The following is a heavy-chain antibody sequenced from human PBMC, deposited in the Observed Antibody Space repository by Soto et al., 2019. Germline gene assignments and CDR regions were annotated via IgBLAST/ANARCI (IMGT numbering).Heavy chain of an antibody. J-gene: IGHJ4*02. CDR3: AREDGGGPFDY. V-gene: IGHV3-23*01. Sequence: DVHLLESGGGLVQPGGSLRLSCAASGFMFSAYAMHLVRQAPGQGLEWVSSMSGTSADTYYADSVKGRFTVSRDSSKDTLYLQLNSLRAEDTALYFCAREDGGGPFDYWGQGTLVIVSS. CDR1: GFMFSAYA. D-gene: IGHD2-15*01. CDR2: MSGTSADT.